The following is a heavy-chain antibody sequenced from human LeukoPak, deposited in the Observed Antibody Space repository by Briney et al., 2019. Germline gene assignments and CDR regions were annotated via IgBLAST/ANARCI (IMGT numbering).Heavy chain of an antibody. V-gene: IGHV1-18*01. CDR2: ISAYNGNT. Sequence: ASVKVSCKASGYTFTSYGISWVRQAPGQGLEWMGWISAYNGNTNYAQKLQGRVTMTTDTSTSTAYMELRSLRSDDTAVYYCARGSYSSSWYDRFVAVAGIFDYWGQGTLVTVSS. D-gene: IGHD6-13*01. CDR1: GYTFTSYG. J-gene: IGHJ4*02. CDR3: ARGSYSSSWYDRFVAVAGIFDY.